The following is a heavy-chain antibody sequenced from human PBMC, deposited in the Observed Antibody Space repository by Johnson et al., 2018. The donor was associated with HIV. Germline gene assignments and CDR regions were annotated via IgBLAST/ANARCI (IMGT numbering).Heavy chain of an antibody. CDR1: GFTFSSYW. D-gene: IGHD6-19*01. CDR3: ARAGEGSGWYEGAFDI. Sequence: MQLVESGGGLVQPGGSLRLSCAASGFTFSSYWMSWVRQAPGKGLEWVANIKQDGSEKYYVDSVKGRFTISRDNAKNSLYLQMNSLRAEDTAVYYCARAGEGSGWYEGAFDIWGQGTMVTVSS. CDR2: IKQDGSEK. J-gene: IGHJ3*02. V-gene: IGHV3-7*01.